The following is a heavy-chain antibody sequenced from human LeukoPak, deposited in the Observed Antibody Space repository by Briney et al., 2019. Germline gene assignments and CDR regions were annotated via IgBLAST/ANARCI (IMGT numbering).Heavy chain of an antibody. J-gene: IGHJ4*02. CDR1: GDSISSGSYC. CDR2: IYHSGST. CDR3: ARHAPHENGNKRGFEY. D-gene: IGHD2/OR15-2a*01. Sequence: SETLSLTCTVSGDSISSGSYCWGWIRQPPGKGLEWIVSIYHSGSTYYNPSLKSRVTISVDTSKNHFSLMLNSMSAADTAVYYCARHAPHENGNKRGFEYWGQGTLVTVSS. V-gene: IGHV4-39*01.